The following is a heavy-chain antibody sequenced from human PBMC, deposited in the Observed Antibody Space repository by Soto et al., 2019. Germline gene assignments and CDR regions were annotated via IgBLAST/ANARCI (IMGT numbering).Heavy chain of an antibody. Sequence: SVKVFCNVSVGPFSSYASSWVRQAPGQGLEWMGWIIPIFDTANYAQKFQGRVTMTAEESTSTAYMELISLRSEDTAVYYCARVIDGSGYYYWGQGTLVTVS. CDR2: IIPIFDTA. D-gene: IGHD3-22*01. J-gene: IGHJ4*02. CDR1: VGPFSSYA. CDR3: ARVIDGSGYYY. V-gene: IGHV1-69*13.